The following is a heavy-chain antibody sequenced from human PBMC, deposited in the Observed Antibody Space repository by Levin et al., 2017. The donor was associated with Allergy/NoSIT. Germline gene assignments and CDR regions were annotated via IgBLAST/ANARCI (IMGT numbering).Heavy chain of an antibody. CDR2: IYWDDGK. J-gene: IGHJ4*02. D-gene: IGHD6-19*01. V-gene: IGHV2-5*02. Sequence: SGPTLVKPTQTLTLTCTFSGFSLSTSGVGVGWIRQPPGKALEWLALIYWDDGKRYSPSLKSRLTITKDTSKNQVVLTMTNMDPVDTGTYYCARTKVAVAGFNFDYWGQGTLVTVSS. CDR3: ARTKVAVAGFNFDY. CDR1: GFSLSTSGVG.